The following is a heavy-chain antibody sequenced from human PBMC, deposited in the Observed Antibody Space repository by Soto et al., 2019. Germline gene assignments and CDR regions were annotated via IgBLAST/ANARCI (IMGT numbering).Heavy chain of an antibody. CDR3: ARYIWGGPDG. J-gene: IGHJ6*04. CDR2: LTNDGKSA. Sequence: VQLVESGGGLVQPGGSLRLSCAASGFTFSSYWMQWVRQTPGKGLVWVGRLTNDGKSAYYADSVKGRFTISRDNAKNTLYLQMNGLRDDDTSVFYCARYIWGGPDGWGKGTTVIVTS. D-gene: IGHD3-3*01. V-gene: IGHV3-74*01. CDR1: GFTFSSYW.